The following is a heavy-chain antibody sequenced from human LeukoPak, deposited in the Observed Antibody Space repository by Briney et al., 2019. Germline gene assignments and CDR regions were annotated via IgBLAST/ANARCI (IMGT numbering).Heavy chain of an antibody. CDR3: ARDNGHKGVDH. CDR1: GYTFSIYG. Sequence: ASVKVSCKASGYTFSIYGISWLRQAPGQGLEWLGWIGPWNGNTNYAQKFQGRVTMTADTSTSTLNMEVRSLRSDDTAVYYCARDNGHKGVDHWGQGTLVLVSS. D-gene: IGHD2-21*01. CDR2: IGPWNGNT. J-gene: IGHJ4*02. V-gene: IGHV1-18*01.